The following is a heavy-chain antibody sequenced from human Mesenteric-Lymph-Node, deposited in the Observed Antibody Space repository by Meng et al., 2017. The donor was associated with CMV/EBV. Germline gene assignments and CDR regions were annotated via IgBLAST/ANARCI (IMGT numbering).Heavy chain of an antibody. CDR3: AKLKGDYSLVPLDH. J-gene: IGHJ4*02. CDR1: GFTFSSYS. D-gene: IGHD4-11*01. V-gene: IGHV3-21*01. Sequence: GGSLRLSCAASGFTFSSYSMNWVRQAPGKGLEWVSSISSSSSYIYYADSVKGRFTISRDNAKKSLYLQMNSLRAEDTAVYYCAKLKGDYSLVPLDHWGLGTRVTVSS. CDR2: ISSSSSYI.